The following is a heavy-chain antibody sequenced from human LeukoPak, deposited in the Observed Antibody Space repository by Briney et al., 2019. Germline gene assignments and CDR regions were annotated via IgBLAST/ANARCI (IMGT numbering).Heavy chain of an antibody. Sequence: GGSLRLSCAASRFTFSSYGMHWVRQAPGKGLEWVAFIRYDGSNKYYADSVKGRSTISRDNSKNTLYLQMNSLRAEDTAVYYCARDPIVGATLYAFDIWGQGTMVTVSS. CDR1: RFTFSSYG. V-gene: IGHV3-30*02. CDR3: ARDPIVGATLYAFDI. CDR2: IRYDGSNK. D-gene: IGHD1-26*01. J-gene: IGHJ3*02.